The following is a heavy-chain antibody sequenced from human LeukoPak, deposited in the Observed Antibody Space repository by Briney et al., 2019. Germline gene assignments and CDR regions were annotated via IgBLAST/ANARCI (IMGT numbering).Heavy chain of an antibody. D-gene: IGHD2-21*02. CDR1: GYTLTELS. CDR3: VTAPVFSDSYFKY. CDR2: FDPEDGET. Sequence: ASVKVSCKVSGYTLTELSMHWVRQAPEKGLEWMGRFDPEDGETIYAQKFQGGVTMTEDTSTGTAYMELSSLRSEDTAVYYCVTAPVFSDSYFKYWGQGTLVTVSS. J-gene: IGHJ4*02. V-gene: IGHV1-24*01.